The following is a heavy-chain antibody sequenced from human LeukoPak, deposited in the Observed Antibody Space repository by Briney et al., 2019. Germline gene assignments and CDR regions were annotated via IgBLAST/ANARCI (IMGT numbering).Heavy chain of an antibody. J-gene: IGHJ4*02. Sequence: GGSLRLSCAASVFTFSSYEMNWGRQAPGKGLEWGSYISSSGSTIYYADSVKGRFTISRDNAKNSLYLQMNSLRAEDTAVYYCARVYGDSIDYWGQGTLVTVSS. D-gene: IGHD4-17*01. CDR1: VFTFSSYE. V-gene: IGHV3-48*03. CDR3: ARVYGDSIDY. CDR2: ISSSGSTI.